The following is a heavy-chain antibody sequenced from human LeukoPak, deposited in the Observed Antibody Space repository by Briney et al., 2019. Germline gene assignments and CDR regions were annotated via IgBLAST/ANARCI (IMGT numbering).Heavy chain of an antibody. CDR1: GFTFHDYA. V-gene: IGHV3-53*01. CDR3: ARTGNPATGDY. Sequence: GGSLRLSCVASGFTFHDYAMHWVRQAPGKGLEWVSVIYSGGSTYYADSVKGRFTISRDNSKNTLYLQMNSLRAEDTAVYYCARTGNPATGDYWGPGTLVTVSS. D-gene: IGHD1-1*01. J-gene: IGHJ4*02. CDR2: IYSGGST.